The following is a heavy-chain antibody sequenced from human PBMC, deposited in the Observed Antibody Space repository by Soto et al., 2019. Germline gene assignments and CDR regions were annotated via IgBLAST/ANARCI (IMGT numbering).Heavy chain of an antibody. D-gene: IGHD3-22*01. CDR2: ISSTTNYI. J-gene: IGHJ4*02. V-gene: IGHV3-21*06. CDR3: AKGAPESAYYAGRACDY. Sequence: GGSLRLSCAASGFTFTRYSMNWVRQAPGKGLEWVASISSTTNYIYYGESLKGRLTISRDNAKNSMYLQMNTLRAEDTAVYYCAKGAPESAYYAGRACDYWGQGTLVTVSS. CDR1: GFTFTRYS.